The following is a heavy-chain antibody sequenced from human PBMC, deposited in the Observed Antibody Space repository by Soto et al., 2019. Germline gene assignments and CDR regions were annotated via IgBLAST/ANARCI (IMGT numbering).Heavy chain of an antibody. CDR2: IYYSGST. Sequence: TSETLSLTCSVSGGPISPYYWSWIRQPPGKGLEWIGYIYYSGSTNYNPSLKGRVTISVDTSKNQFSLKLSSVTAADTAVYYCARVAYYYYGMDVWGQGTTVTVSS. CDR1: GGPISPYY. CDR3: ARVAYYYYGMDV. J-gene: IGHJ6*02. V-gene: IGHV4-59*01.